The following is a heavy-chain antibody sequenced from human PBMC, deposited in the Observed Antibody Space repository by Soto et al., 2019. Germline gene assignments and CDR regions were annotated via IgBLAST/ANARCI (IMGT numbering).Heavy chain of an antibody. CDR3: AKGGRITIFGVVIAAPYGMDV. Sequence: GGSLRLSWAASGFTFRGYAMSWVRQAPGKGLEWVSAISGSGGSTYYADSVKGRFTISRDNSKNTLYLQMNSLRAEDTAVYYCAKGGRITIFGVVIAAPYGMDVWGQGTTVTVSS. V-gene: IGHV3-23*01. J-gene: IGHJ6*02. CDR2: ISGSGGST. D-gene: IGHD3-3*01. CDR1: GFTFRGYA.